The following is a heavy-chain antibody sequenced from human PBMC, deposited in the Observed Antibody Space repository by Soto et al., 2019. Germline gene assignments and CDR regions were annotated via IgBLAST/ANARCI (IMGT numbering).Heavy chain of an antibody. Sequence: SETLSLTCAVYGWSFSGYYWSWIRQPPGKGLEWIGEINHSGSTNYNPSLKSRVTISVDTSKNQFSLKLSSVTAADTAVYYCARAYYFDSSGYYRPVLDYYYGMDVWGQGTTVTVS. V-gene: IGHV4-34*01. CDR2: INHSGST. CDR1: GWSFSGYY. J-gene: IGHJ6*02. CDR3: ARAYYFDSSGYYRPVLDYYYGMDV. D-gene: IGHD3-22*01.